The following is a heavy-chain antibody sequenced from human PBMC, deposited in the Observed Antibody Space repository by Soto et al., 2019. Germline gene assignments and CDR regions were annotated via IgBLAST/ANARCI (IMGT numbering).Heavy chain of an antibody. CDR3: ARDLRTNGVSEFDY. CDR1: GGSISSLF. J-gene: IGHJ4*02. Sequence: QVQLQESGPGLVKSSETLSLTCTVSGGSISSLFWSWIRQPPGRGLEWIGYLSYSGSTNTYPSLKGRVTMSIDTSKNQFSLKLNSVTAADTAVYYCARDLRTNGVSEFDYWGQGTLVTVSS. CDR2: LSYSGST. V-gene: IGHV4-59*11. D-gene: IGHD2-8*01.